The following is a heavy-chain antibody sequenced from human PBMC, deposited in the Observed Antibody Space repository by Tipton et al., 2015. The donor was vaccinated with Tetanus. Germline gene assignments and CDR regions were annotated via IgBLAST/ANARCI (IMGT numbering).Heavy chain of an antibody. CDR3: ARDFAGTPGAYFNGMDV. Sequence: SLRLSCVASGYNFRNNGMHWVRQAPGKGLEWVAVIWSDGSKKYYADSVKGRFTISRDNSKSTLFLQMNSLRVDDTAVFYCARDFAGTPGAYFNGMDVWGPGTTVTVSS. D-gene: IGHD3-16*01. CDR1: GYNFRNNG. V-gene: IGHV3-33*08. CDR2: IWSDGSKK. J-gene: IGHJ6*01.